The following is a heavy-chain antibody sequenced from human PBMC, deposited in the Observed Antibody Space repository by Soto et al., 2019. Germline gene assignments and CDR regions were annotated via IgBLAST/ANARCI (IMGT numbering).Heavy chain of an antibody. J-gene: IGHJ6*02. CDR2: ISYDGSNK. V-gene: IGHV3-30*18. D-gene: IGHD6-19*01. Sequence: GGSLRLSCAASGFTFSSYGMHWVRQAPGKGLEWVAVISYDGSNKYYADSVKGRFTIARDNSKNTLFLHMSSLSAEDTAVYYCVKYVSGGWSYYYGLDVWGQGTSVTVSS. CDR3: VKYVSGGWSYYYGLDV. CDR1: GFTFSSYG.